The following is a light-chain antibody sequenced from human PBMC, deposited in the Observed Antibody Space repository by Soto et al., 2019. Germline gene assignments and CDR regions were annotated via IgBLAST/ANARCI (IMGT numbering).Light chain of an antibody. CDR2: EVT. V-gene: IGLV2-23*02. CDR1: SSDVGTYNL. Sequence: QSALTQPASMSGSPGQSVTISCTGTSSDVGTYNLVSWYQQHPGEAPKLIIYEVTKRPSGVSNRFSASKSGNTASLTISGLQAEDEAEYHCCSYVGTSTWVFGGGTKLTVL. CDR3: CSYVGTSTWV. J-gene: IGLJ2*01.